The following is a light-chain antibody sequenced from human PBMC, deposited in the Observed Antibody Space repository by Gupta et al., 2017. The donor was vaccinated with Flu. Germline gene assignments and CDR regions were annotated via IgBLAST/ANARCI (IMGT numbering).Light chain of an antibody. Sequence: SYVLTQPPSVSVAPGKTASITCGGNNIGSKTVHWYQQKPGQAPVLVVYDDSDRPSGIPERLSGSNSGNTATLTISRVEDGDEADYYCQVWDSSSEHQVFGGGTKLTVL. V-gene: IGLV3-21*03. J-gene: IGLJ2*01. CDR1: NIGSKT. CDR2: DDS. CDR3: QVWDSSSEHQV.